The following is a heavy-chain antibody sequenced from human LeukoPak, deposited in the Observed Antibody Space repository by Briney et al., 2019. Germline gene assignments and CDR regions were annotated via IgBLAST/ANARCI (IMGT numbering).Heavy chain of an antibody. CDR1: GYTFTSYY. V-gene: IGHV1-46*01. CDR2: INPSGGST. CDR3: ARDQIASPNWELDY. D-gene: IGHD1-1*01. Sequence: ASVKVSCKASGYTFTSYYMHWVRQAPGQGLEWMGIINPSGGSTSYAQKFQGRVTMTRDTSISTAYMELSRLTSDDTAVYYCARDQIASPNWELDYWGQGTLVTVSS. J-gene: IGHJ4*02.